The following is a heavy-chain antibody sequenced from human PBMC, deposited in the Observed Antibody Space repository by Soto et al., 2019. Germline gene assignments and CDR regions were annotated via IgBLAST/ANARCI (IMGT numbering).Heavy chain of an antibody. J-gene: IGHJ3*02. CDR1: GFSLSTSGVG. Sequence: QITLKESGPTLVKPTQTLTLTCTFSGFSLSTSGVGVGWIRQPPGKALEWLALIYWDDDKRYSPTLKSRLTITKDTSKNQVVLTMTIMDPVDTATYYCALGTHFGNIWCQGTMVTVSS. CDR3: ALGTHFGNI. CDR2: IYWDDDK. D-gene: IGHD3-3*02. V-gene: IGHV2-5*02.